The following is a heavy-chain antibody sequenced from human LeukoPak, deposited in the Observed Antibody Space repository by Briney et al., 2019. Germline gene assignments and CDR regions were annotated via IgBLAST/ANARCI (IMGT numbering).Heavy chain of an antibody. CDR3: ARESSVSTPYYYYGMDV. CDR1: GGSISNYY. J-gene: IGHJ6*02. V-gene: IGHV4-59*01. Sequence: SETLSLTCTVSGGSISNYYWSWIRQPPGKGLEWIGYIYYSGSTNYNPSLKSRVTISVDTSKNQFSLKLSSVTAADTAVYYCARESSVSTPYYYYGMDVWGQGTTVTVSS. D-gene: IGHD3-10*01. CDR2: IYYSGST.